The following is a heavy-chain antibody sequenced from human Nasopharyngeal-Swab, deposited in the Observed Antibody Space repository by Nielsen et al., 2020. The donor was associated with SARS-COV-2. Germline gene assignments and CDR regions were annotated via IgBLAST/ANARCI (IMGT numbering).Heavy chain of an antibody. CDR2: INHSGST. D-gene: IGHD5-24*01. Sequence: LAWIGEINHSGSTNYNPSLKSRVTISVDTSKNQFSLKLSSVTAADTAVYYCAGGRDGYTNYYYYYGMDVWGQGTTVTVSS. V-gene: IGHV4-34*13. CDR3: AGGRDGYTNYYYYYGMDV. J-gene: IGHJ6*02.